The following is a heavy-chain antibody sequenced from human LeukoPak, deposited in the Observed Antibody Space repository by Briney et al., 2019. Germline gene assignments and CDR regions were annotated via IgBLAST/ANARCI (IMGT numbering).Heavy chain of an antibody. CDR3: AKAHVPTMIRGVVSSD. D-gene: IGHD3-10*01. J-gene: IGHJ4*02. Sequence: GGSLRLSCAASGFTFTSFAMSWVRQAPGKGMEWVSTISPSGGVTFYSDSVRGRFTISRDYSKDTLFLQMNSLRAEDTALYYCAKAHVPTMIRGVVSSDWGQGTLVTVSS. CDR1: GFTFTSFA. CDR2: ISPSGGVT. V-gene: IGHV3-23*01.